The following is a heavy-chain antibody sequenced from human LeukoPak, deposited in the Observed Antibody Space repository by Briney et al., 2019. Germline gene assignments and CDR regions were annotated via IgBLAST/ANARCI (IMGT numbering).Heavy chain of an antibody. CDR2: IRSNSSHI. V-gene: IGHV3-21*01. D-gene: IGHD3-3*01. CDR3: AGDKAYDFWSGFYYYGMDV. Sequence: PGGSLRLSCAASGFTFINYRMNWVRQAPGKGLEWVSSIRSNSSHILYADSVKGRFTISRDNAKNSLYLQMNSLRAEDTAVYYCAGDKAYDFWSGFYYYGMDVWGQGTTVTVSS. CDR1: GFTFINYR. J-gene: IGHJ6*02.